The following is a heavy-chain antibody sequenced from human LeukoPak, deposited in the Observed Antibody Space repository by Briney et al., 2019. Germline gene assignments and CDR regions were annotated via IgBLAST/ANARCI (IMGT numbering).Heavy chain of an antibody. CDR2: IINSGNTI. Sequence: PGGSLRLSCAASGFTFSNSDMNRVRQAPGKGLEWVSYIINSGNTIYYADSVKGRFTISRDNAKNSLYLQMNSLRAEDTAVYYCVRDSVGSAWFAEYFTYWGQGTLVTVSS. V-gene: IGHV3-48*03. D-gene: IGHD6-19*01. CDR1: GFTFSNSD. CDR3: VRDSVGSAWFAEYFTY. J-gene: IGHJ1*01.